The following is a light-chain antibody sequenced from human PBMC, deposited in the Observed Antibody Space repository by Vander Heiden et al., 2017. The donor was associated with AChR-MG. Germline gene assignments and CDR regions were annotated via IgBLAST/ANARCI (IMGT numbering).Light chain of an antibody. CDR2: LGS. J-gene: IGKJ1*01. CDR1: QGRWHSNGYNY. CDR3: RQELQTPRM. V-gene: IGKV2-28*01. Sequence: DIVLTQSSLSLLVTPGEPASSSCRSVQGRWHSNGYNYLDWYLQKPGRSPQLLFYLGSNRSSGVPDRFSGSGSGTDFTLKISIVEAEDVGVYYCRQELQTPRMFGQGTKVEIK.